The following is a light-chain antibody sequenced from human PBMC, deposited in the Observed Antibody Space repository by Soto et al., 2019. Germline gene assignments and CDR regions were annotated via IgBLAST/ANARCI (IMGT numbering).Light chain of an antibody. CDR1: QAIRND. V-gene: IGKV1-17*01. CDR3: LQHNVFPRT. Sequence: IQMTQSPSSLSASVGDRVTITCLASQAIRNDLAWYQQKPGRAPKRLIYGSSSLQSGVPSRFSGRGSGTEFTLTISSLQPEDFATYYCLQHNVFPRTFGQGTKVDIK. J-gene: IGKJ1*01. CDR2: GSS.